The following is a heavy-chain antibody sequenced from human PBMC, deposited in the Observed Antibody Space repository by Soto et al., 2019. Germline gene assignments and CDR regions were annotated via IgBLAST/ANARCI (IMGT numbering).Heavy chain of an antibody. CDR3: AVEYSSSEWFDP. Sequence: AETLSLTCAVYGGSFIGYYWRWIRQPPGKGLEWIGEINHSGSTNYNPSPKSRVTISVDTSKNQFSLKLSSVTAADTAVYYCAVEYSSSEWFDPWGQGTLVTVSS. CDR1: GGSFIGYY. D-gene: IGHD6-6*01. J-gene: IGHJ5*02. CDR2: INHSGST. V-gene: IGHV4-34*01.